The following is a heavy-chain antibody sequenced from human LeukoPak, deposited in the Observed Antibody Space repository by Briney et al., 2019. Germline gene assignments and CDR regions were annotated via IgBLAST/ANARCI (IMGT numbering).Heavy chain of an antibody. J-gene: IGHJ4*02. CDR1: GFSFRNYW. D-gene: IGHD5-12*01. Sequence: GGSLRLSCAASGFSFRNYWMSWVRQAPGKGLEWVSAISGSGGSTYYADSVKGRFTISRDNSKNTLYLQMNSLRAEDTAVYYCAKAVLRGYDFDYWGQGTLVTVSS. CDR3: AKAVLRGYDFDY. CDR2: ISGSGGST. V-gene: IGHV3-23*01.